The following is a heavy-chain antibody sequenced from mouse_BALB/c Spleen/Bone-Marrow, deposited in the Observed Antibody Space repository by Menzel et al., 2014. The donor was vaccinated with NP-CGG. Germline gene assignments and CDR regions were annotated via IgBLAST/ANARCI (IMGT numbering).Heavy chain of an antibody. V-gene: IGHV1-62-2*01. CDR3: ARHEGRDFFVY. Sequence: QVQIQQSGAELVKPGASEQWSCKASGLTFNVYNIHWVKQRSGQGLEWIGRFYHGSGSFKQNEKFKDKDILAADKSSSTVYMELSRLTSEDSAVYFCARHEGRDFFVYWGQGTLVTVSA. CDR1: GLTFNVYN. J-gene: IGHJ3*01. CDR2: FYHGSGSF. D-gene: IGHD3-3*01.